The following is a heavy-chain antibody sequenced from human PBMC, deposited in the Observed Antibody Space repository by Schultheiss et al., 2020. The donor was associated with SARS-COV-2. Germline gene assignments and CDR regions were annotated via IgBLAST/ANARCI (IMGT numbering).Heavy chain of an antibody. CDR3: ARPSPGYCSGGSCPDAFDI. J-gene: IGHJ3*02. CDR1: GFTFSSYA. CDR2: IWYDGSNK. D-gene: IGHD2-15*01. V-gene: IGHV3-33*08. Sequence: GESLKISCAASGFTFSSYAMSWVRQAPGKGLEWVAVIWYDGSNKYYADSVKGRFTISRDNSKNTLYLQMNSLRAEDTAVYYCARPSPGYCSGGSCPDAFDIWGQGTMVTVSS.